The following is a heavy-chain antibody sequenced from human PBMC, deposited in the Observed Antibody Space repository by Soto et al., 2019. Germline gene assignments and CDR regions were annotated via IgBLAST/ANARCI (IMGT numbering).Heavy chain of an antibody. D-gene: IGHD6-19*01. CDR3: ARDAHRYSSGWDYYFFDY. CDR1: GFTFSSYW. J-gene: IGHJ4*02. CDR2: IKQDGSEK. V-gene: IGHV3-7*01. Sequence: GGSLRLSCAASGFTFSSYWMSWVRQAPGKGLEWVANIKQDGSEKYYVDSVKGRFTISRDNAKNSLYLQMNSLRAEDTAVYYCARDAHRYSSGWDYYFFDYWGQGTLVTVSS.